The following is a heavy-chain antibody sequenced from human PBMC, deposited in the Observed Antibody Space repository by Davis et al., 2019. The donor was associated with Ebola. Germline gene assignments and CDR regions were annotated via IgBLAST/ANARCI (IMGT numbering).Heavy chain of an antibody. V-gene: IGHV4-34*01. CDR2: INHSGST. D-gene: IGHD3-16*01. CDR1: GFTVSSNY. CDR3: ARGKLWFDY. J-gene: IGHJ4*02. Sequence: ESLKISCAASGFTVSSNYMSWVRQAPGKGLEWIGEINHSGSTNYNPSLKSRVTISVDTSKNQFSLKLSSVTAADTAVYYCARGKLWFDYWGQGTLVTVSS.